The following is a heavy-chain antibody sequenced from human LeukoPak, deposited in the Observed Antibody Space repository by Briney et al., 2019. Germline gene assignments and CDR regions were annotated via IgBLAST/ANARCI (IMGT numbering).Heavy chain of an antibody. V-gene: IGHV3-15*01. CDR2: IKSKADGGIS. CDR1: GFTFSNAW. CDR3: AKALGPSITMIVVVITRGKNDAFDI. J-gene: IGHJ3*02. D-gene: IGHD3-22*01. Sequence: GGSLRLSCAASGFTFSNAWMNWVRQAPGKGLEWVGRIKSKADGGISDYADSVKGRFTISRDNSKNTLYLQMNGLRAEDTAVYYCAKALGPSITMIVVVITRGKNDAFDIWGQGTMVTVSS.